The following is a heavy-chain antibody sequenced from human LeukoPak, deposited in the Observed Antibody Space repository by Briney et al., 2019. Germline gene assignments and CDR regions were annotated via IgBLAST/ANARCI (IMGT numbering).Heavy chain of an antibody. CDR1: GGPINSYY. V-gene: IGHV4-4*07. CDR2: IYIGGST. CDR3: ARERHGGYSYGFSFDY. D-gene: IGHD5-18*01. Sequence: SETLSLTCTVSGGPINSYYWNWIRQSAGKGLEWIGRIYIGGSTNYNPSLKSRVTMSLDASKNQVSVNLNSVTAADTAIYYCARERHGGYSYGFSFDYWGQGTLVTVSS. J-gene: IGHJ4*02.